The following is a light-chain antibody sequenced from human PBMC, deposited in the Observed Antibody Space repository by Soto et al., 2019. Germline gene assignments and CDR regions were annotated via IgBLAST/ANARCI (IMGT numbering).Light chain of an antibody. CDR2: DTS. V-gene: IGKV3-11*01. Sequence: ELVLTQSPATLSLSPGERATLSCRASQSFSSYLAWYQQKPGQAPRLLIYDTSNRATGIPARFSGSGSGTDFTLTISSLEPEDFAVYYCQQRSNWPPITFGLGTRLEIK. CDR3: QQRSNWPPIT. J-gene: IGKJ5*01. CDR1: QSFSSY.